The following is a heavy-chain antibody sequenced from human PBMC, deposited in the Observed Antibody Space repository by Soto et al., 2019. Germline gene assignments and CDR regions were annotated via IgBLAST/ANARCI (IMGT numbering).Heavy chain of an antibody. V-gene: IGHV4-30-2*03. Sequence: SETLSLTCAVSGGSISSGGYSWSWIWQPPGKGLEWIGYIYHSGSTYYNLSLKSRVTISVDTSKNQFSLKLSSVTAADTAVYYCARRCSSSFNWFDPWGQGTLVTVSS. CDR1: GGSISSGGYS. J-gene: IGHJ5*02. CDR3: ARRCSSSFNWFDP. D-gene: IGHD6-13*01. CDR2: IYHSGST.